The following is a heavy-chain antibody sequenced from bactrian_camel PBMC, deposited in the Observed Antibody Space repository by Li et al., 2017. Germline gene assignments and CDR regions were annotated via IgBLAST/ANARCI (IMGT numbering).Heavy chain of an antibody. J-gene: IGHJ4*01. D-gene: IGHD6*01. V-gene: IGHV3S53*01. CDR2: IDTAGYT. Sequence: VQLVESGGGSVQAGGSLRLPCAASGDTFNSYYMAWFRQAPGKEREGVAAIDTAGYTTYTYAVQGRFTISKDSAKNTVYLQMNNLKTEDTATYYCAADSVNLQLARWYTYWGQGTQVTVS. CDR3: AADSVNLQLARWYTY. CDR1: GDTFNSYY.